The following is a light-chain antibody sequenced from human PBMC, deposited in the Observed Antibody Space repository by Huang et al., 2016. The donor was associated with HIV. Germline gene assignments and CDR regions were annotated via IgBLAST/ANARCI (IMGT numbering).Light chain of an antibody. J-gene: IGKJ1*01. CDR2: GAS. V-gene: IGKV3-20*01. Sequence: EIVLTQSPGTLSLSPGVRATLSCRASQSVSSSYFAWYQQKPGQAPRPLIYGASSSATGIPDRFSGSGSGTDFTLTISRLEPEDFAVYYCQQYGSSPTFGQGTKVEIK. CDR3: QQYGSSPT. CDR1: QSVSSSY.